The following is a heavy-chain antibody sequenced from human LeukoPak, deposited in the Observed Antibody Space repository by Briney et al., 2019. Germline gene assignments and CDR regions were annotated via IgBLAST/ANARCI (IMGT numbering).Heavy chain of an antibody. CDR2: INPSGDYT. Sequence: ASVKVSCKASGYTFTNYGISWVRQAPGQGPEWMGVINPSGDYTNYAQKFQGRVTMTRDMSTSTVYMELSSLRSEDTAVYYCASEIPASGYLDYWGQGTLVTVSS. CDR3: ASEIPASGYLDY. D-gene: IGHD6-13*01. J-gene: IGHJ4*02. V-gene: IGHV1-46*01. CDR1: GYTFTNYG.